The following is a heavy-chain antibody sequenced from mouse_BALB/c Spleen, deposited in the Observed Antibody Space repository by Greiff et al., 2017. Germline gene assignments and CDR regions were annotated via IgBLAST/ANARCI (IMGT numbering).Heavy chain of an antibody. J-gene: IGHJ4*01. D-gene: IGHD1-1*01. Sequence: DVMLVESGGDLVKPGGSLKLSCAASGFTFSSYGMSWVRQTPDKRLEWVATISSGGSYTYYPDSVKGRFTISRDNAKNTLYLQMSSLKSEDTAMYYGARQRGITTVASMDDWGQGTSVTVSS. V-gene: IGHV5-6*02. CDR3: ARQRGITTVASMDD. CDR1: GFTFSSYG. CDR2: ISSGGSYT.